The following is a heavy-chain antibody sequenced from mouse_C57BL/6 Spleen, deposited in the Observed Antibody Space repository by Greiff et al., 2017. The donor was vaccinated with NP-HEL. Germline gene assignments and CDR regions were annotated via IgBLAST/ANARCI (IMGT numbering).Heavy chain of an antibody. D-gene: IGHD1-1*01. J-gene: IGHJ1*03. CDR2: IYPGDGDT. CDR3: ASPYYYGSSYGYFDV. Sequence: QVQLQQSGPELVKPGASVKISCKASGYAFSSSWMNWVKQRPGKGLEWIGRIYPGDGDTNYNGKFKGKGTLTADKSSSTAYMQLSSLTSEDSAVYFCASPYYYGSSYGYFDVWGTGTTVTVSS. V-gene: IGHV1-82*01. CDR1: GYAFSSSW.